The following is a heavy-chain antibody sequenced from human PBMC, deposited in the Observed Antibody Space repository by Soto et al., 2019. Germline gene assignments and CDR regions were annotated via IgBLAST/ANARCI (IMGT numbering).Heavy chain of an antibody. CDR2: ITSNGGNT. CDR3: ASRSSGWYFDY. CDR1: GFTFSSYA. D-gene: IGHD6-19*01. V-gene: IGHV3-64*04. Sequence: GGSLRLSCAASGFTFSSYAMHWVRQAPGKGLEYVSAITSNGGNTYYADSVKGRFTISRDNSKNTLYLQMNSLRAEDTAVYYCASRSSGWYFDYWGQGTLVTVSS. J-gene: IGHJ4*02.